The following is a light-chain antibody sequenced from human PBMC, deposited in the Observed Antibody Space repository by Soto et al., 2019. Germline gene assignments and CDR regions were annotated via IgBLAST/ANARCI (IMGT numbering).Light chain of an antibody. CDR3: QQLSRYPLT. Sequence: DIQMTHSPSTLSASIGDRVRITCRASQSISKWLAWHQQKPGKAPDLLIYSASTLQSGVPSRFSGSGSETEFSLTIRALQLEDFATYYCQQLSRYPLTFGGGTKVDIK. J-gene: IGKJ4*01. V-gene: IGKV1-5*01. CDR1: QSISKW. CDR2: SAS.